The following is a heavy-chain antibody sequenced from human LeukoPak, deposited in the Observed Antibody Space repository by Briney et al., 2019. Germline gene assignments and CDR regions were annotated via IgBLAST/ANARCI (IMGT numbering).Heavy chain of an antibody. CDR3: ARERGGDGTFDY. CDR2: IYHSGST. D-gene: IGHD2-21*02. V-gene: IGHV4-30-2*01. Sequence: SETLSLTCAVSGGSISSGGYSWSWLRQPPGKGLEWIGYIYHSGSTYYNPSLKSRVTISVDRSKNQFSLKLSSVTAADTAVYYCARERGGDGTFDYWGQGTLVTVSS. J-gene: IGHJ4*02. CDR1: GGSISSGGYS.